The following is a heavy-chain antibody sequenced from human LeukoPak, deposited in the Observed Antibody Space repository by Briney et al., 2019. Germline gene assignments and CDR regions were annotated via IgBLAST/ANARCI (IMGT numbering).Heavy chain of an antibody. J-gene: IGHJ4*02. V-gene: IGHV1-2*02. Sequence: ASVKVSCKASGGTFSSYAISWVRQAPGQGLEWMGWINPNSGGTNYAQKFQGRVTMTRDTSISTAYMELSRLRSDDTAVYYCARSGDGYSSSWGQGTLVTVSS. CDR1: GGTFSSYA. D-gene: IGHD6-13*01. CDR2: INPNSGGT. CDR3: ARSGDGYSSS.